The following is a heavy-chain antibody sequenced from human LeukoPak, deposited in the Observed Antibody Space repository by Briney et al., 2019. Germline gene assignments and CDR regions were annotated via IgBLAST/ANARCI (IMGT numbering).Heavy chain of an antibody. CDR1: GFTFSGSA. V-gene: IGHV3-73*01. CDR3: TGGDGYNFDY. J-gene: IGHJ4*02. CDR2: IRSTANGYAT. D-gene: IGHD5-24*01. Sequence: GGSQRLSCAASGFTFSGSALHWVRQASGKGLEWVGRIRSTANGYATAYAASVKGRFTISRDDSKNTAYLQMNSLRTEDTAVYYCTGGDGYNFDYWGQGTLVTVSS.